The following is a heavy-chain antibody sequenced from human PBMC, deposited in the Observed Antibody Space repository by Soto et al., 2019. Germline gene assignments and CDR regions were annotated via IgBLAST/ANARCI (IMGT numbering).Heavy chain of an antibody. J-gene: IGHJ4*02. Sequence: SETLSLTCTVSGGSISSGDYYWAWIRQAPGKGLEWIGHIYQSGIIHYNPSLKSRGTISVDTSKNQFSLRLGSVTAADTAAYYCARQSRYIGYALWPQSYFDSWGQGLLVTVSS. CDR1: GGSISSGDYY. V-gene: IGHV4-39*01. CDR3: ARQSRYIGYALWPQSYFDS. D-gene: IGHD5-12*01. CDR2: IYQSGII.